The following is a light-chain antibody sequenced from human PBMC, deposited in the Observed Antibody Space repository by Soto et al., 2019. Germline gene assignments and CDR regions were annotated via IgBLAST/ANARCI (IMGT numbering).Light chain of an antibody. Sequence: DIQMTQSPSTLSASVGDRVTITCRASQSISSWLAWYQQKPGKAPKLLIYKASNLKNGVPSRFSGSGSGTQFTLTISSLQPDDFATYYCQQYNVYPFTFGPGTKVDIK. V-gene: IGKV1-5*03. CDR3: QQYNVYPFT. CDR1: QSISSW. J-gene: IGKJ3*01. CDR2: KAS.